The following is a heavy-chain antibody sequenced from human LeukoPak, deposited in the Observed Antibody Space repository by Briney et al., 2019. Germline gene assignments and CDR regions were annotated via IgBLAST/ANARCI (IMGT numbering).Heavy chain of an antibody. V-gene: IGHV3-23*01. CDR1: GFTFSSYA. Sequence: GGSLRLSCAASGFTFSSYAMSWVRQAPGKGLEWVSAISGSGGSTYYADSVKGRFTIFRDNSKNTLYLQMNSLRAEDTAVYYCAKVRYYGSGRYFDYWGQGTLVTVSS. CDR2: ISGSGGST. J-gene: IGHJ4*02. CDR3: AKVRYYGSGRYFDY. D-gene: IGHD3-10*01.